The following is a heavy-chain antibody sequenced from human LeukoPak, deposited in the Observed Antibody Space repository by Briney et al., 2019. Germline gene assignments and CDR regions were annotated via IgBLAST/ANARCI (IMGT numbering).Heavy chain of an antibody. J-gene: IGHJ4*02. CDR2: ITPTSGDT. Sequence: ASVKVSCKASGSTFSEHHMHWVRQAPGQGLEWMGKITPTSGDTMYAQKFQDRVTMTRDMSTSTVYMELSSLRSEDTAVYFCARDTYGSDYWGQGTRVTVSA. CDR3: ARDTYGSDY. V-gene: IGHV1-46*01. D-gene: IGHD3-10*01. CDR1: GSTFSEHH.